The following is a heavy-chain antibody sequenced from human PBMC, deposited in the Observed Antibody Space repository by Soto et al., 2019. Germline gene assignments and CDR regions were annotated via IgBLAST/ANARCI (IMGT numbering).Heavy chain of an antibody. J-gene: IGHJ6*02. Sequence: GESLKISSTGSGYSFTSYWISWVRQMPGKGLEWMGRIDPSDSYTNYSPSFQCHVTISADKSISTAYLQCRSMKDLHTAMYPCARPGGASSPAHGMDVWGQGTTVTASS. CDR1: GYSFTSYW. CDR2: IDPSDSYT. V-gene: IGHV5-10-1*01. CDR3: ARPGGASSPAHGMDV. D-gene: IGHD3-10*01.